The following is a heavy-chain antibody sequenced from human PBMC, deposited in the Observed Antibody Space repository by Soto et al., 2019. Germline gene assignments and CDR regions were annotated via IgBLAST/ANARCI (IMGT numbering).Heavy chain of an antibody. J-gene: IGHJ3*01. CDR3: AGGDRGAFDL. Sequence: EVQLLESGGGLVQPGESLRLSFAASGFTFSYYWMHWVRQAPGMGLVWVSRIHSDGSSTTYADSVKGRFTISRDNARNTLYLQMNSLRAEDTAVYYCAGGDRGAFDLWGQGTVVTVSS. CDR1: GFTFSYYW. V-gene: IGHV3-74*01. CDR2: IHSDGSST. D-gene: IGHD1-26*01.